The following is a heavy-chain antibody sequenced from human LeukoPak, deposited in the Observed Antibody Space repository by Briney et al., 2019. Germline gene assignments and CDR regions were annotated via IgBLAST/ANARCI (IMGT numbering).Heavy chain of an antibody. J-gene: IGHJ2*01. Sequence: SETLSLTCPFSRGIISSEDYYWSWLRQPPGKGLEGLGYIYYRGSTYYNPSLKSRVTISVDTSKNQFSLKLSSVTAADTAVYYCARDWSRGVFKPWYFDLWGRGTLVTVSS. V-gene: IGHV4-30-4*01. CDR3: ARDWSRGVFKPWYFDL. CDR1: RGIISSEDYY. CDR2: IYYRGST. D-gene: IGHD3-3*01.